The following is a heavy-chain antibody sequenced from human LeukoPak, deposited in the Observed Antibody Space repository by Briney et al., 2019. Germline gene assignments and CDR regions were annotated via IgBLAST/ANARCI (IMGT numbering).Heavy chain of an antibody. Sequence: PSETLSLTCTVSGGSISSGGYYWSWIRQHPGKGLEWIGYIYYSGSTYYNPSLKSRVTISVDTSKNQFSLKLSSVTAADTAVYYCARTTVTLYLWGMDVWGQGTTVTVSS. V-gene: IGHV4-31*03. CDR1: GGSISSGGYY. CDR3: ARTTVTLYLWGMDV. D-gene: IGHD4-17*01. CDR2: IYYSGST. J-gene: IGHJ6*02.